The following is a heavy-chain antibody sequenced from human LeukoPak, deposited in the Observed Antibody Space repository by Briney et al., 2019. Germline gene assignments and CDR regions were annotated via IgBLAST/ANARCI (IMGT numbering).Heavy chain of an antibody. Sequence: PGGSLRLSCAASGFTFSSYSMNWVRQAPGKGLEWVSSISSSSSYIYYADSVKGRFTISRDNAKNSLYLQMNSLRAEDTAVYYCAREITSRRYFDWLGAFDIWGQGTMVTVSS. CDR1: GFTFSSYS. CDR2: ISSSSSYI. J-gene: IGHJ3*02. CDR3: AREITSRRYFDWLGAFDI. D-gene: IGHD3-9*01. V-gene: IGHV3-21*01.